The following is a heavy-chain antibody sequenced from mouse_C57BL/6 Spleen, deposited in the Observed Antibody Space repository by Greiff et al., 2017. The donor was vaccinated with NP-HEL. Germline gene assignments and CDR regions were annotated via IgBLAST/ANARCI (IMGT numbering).Heavy chain of an antibody. CDR2: IDPENGDT. D-gene: IGHD2-1*01. CDR3: TTFGNYDAMDY. CDR1: GFNIKDDY. J-gene: IGHJ4*01. Sequence: EVQLQQSGAELVRPGASVKLSCTASGFNIKDDYMHWVKPRPEQGLEWIGWIDPENGDTEYASKFQGKATITADTSSNTAYLQLSSLTSEDTAVYYCTTFGNYDAMDYWGQGTSVTVSS. V-gene: IGHV14-4*01.